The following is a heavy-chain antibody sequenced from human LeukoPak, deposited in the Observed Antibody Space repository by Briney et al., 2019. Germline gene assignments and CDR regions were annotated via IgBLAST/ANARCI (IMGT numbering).Heavy chain of an antibody. Sequence: PGGSLRLSCAASGFTFSSYSMNWVRQAPGKGLEWVSYISSSSTIYYADSVKGRFTISRDNAKNSLYLQMNSLRAEDTAVYYCARDTYYYDSSGPDYWGQGTLVTVSS. J-gene: IGHJ4*02. CDR2: ISSSSTI. D-gene: IGHD3-22*01. V-gene: IGHV3-48*01. CDR3: ARDTYYYDSSGPDY. CDR1: GFTFSSYS.